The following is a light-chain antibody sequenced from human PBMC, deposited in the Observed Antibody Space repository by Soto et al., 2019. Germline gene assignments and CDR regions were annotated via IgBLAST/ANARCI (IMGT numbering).Light chain of an antibody. CDR1: SSDIGAYNY. V-gene: IGLV2-14*01. CDR3: SSYTNSRNYV. Sequence: QSVLTQPASVSGSPGQSITISCTGTSSDIGAYNYVSWYQHHPGKAPKLIIYEVNNRPSGVSNRFSGSKSGNTASLTISGLQAEDEADYYCSSYTNSRNYVFGTGTKLTVL. CDR2: EVN. J-gene: IGLJ1*01.